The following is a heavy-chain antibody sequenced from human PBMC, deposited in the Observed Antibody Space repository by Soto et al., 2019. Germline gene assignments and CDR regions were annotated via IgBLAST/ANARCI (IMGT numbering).Heavy chain of an antibody. V-gene: IGHV4-34*01. CDR1: GGSFSGYY. CDR2: INHSGST. J-gene: IGHJ4*02. Sequence: PSETLSLTRAVYGGSFSGYYWSWIRQPPGKGLEWIGEINHSGSTNYNPSLKSRVTVSVDTSKNQFSLKLSSVTAADTAVYYCARRDYDFWSGYRSHFDYWGQGTLVTVSS. D-gene: IGHD3-3*01. CDR3: ARRDYDFWSGYRSHFDY.